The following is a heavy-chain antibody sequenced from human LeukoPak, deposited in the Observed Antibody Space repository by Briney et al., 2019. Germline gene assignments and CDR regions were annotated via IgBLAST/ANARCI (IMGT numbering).Heavy chain of an antibody. V-gene: IGHV4-38-2*02. J-gene: IGHJ4*02. CDR1: GYSISSGYY. CDR2: IYHSGST. D-gene: IGHD6-13*01. CDR3: ARTKGGITTADAYFDY. Sequence: SETLPLTCTVSGYSISSGYYWGWIRQPPGKGLEWIGSIYHSGSTYYNPSLKSRVTISVDTSKNQFSLKLSSVTAADTAVYYCARTKGGITTADAYFDYWGQGTLVTVSS.